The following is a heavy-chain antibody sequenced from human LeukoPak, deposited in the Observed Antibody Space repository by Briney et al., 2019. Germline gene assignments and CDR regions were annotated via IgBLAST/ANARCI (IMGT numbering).Heavy chain of an antibody. CDR2: IIPIFRTS. CDR3: ARDPYYYDSSGYPKETYFDY. Sequence: SVKVSCKASGGTFSSYASSWVRQTPGQGLEWMGGIIPIFRTSNYAHTFQGGETITADESTSTAYMELSSLRSEDTAVYYCARDPYYYDSSGYPKETYFDYWGQGTLVTVSS. D-gene: IGHD3-22*01. J-gene: IGHJ4*02. V-gene: IGHV1-69*13. CDR1: GGTFSSYA.